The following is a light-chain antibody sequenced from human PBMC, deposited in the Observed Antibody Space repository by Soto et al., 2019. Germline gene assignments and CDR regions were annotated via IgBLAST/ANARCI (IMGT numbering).Light chain of an antibody. J-gene: IGKJ2*01. CDR1: QSISSW. CDR2: DAS. Sequence: DIQMTQSPFTLSASVGDRVTITCRASQSISSWLAWYQQKPGRAPKLLIYDASSLQGGVPSRFSGSGSGTQFTLTISSLQPDEFATYYCQQYESYSSFGQGTKLEIK. V-gene: IGKV1-5*01. CDR3: QQYESYSS.